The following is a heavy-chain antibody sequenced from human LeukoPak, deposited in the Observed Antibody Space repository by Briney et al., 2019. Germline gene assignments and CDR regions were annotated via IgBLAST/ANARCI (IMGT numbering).Heavy chain of an antibody. CDR1: GFTFSGHW. D-gene: IGHD1-14*01. CDR3: TRDRSRAEDD. Sequence: GGPLRLLCAASGFTFSGHWMSWVRQAPGEGLEWVANINQGGSDKYYVDSVKGRFTISRDNANNLLYLQMNSRRGEDTAVYYCTRDRSRAEDDWGQGTLVTVSS. V-gene: IGHV3-7*01. J-gene: IGHJ4*02. CDR2: INQGGSDK.